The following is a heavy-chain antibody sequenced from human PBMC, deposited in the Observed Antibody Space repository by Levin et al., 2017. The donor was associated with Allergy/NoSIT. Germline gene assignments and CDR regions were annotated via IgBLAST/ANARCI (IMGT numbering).Heavy chain of an antibody. CDR2: ISAYNGNT. V-gene: IGHV1-18*01. CDR3: ARIYQYQLLSGPIDP. J-gene: IGHJ5*02. D-gene: IGHD2-2*01. Sequence: GASVKVSCKASGYTFTSYGISWVRQAPGQGLEWMGWISAYNGNTNYAQKLQGRVTMTTDTSTSTAYMELRSLRSDDTAVYYCARIYQYQLLSGPIDPWGQGTLVTVSS. CDR1: GYTFTSYG.